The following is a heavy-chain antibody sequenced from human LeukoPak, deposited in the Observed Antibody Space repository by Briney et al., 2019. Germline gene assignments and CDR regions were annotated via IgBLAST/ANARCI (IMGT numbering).Heavy chain of an antibody. CDR3: AKMYGYSYGHIDY. V-gene: IGHV3-23*01. CDR2: ISGNGGTT. J-gene: IGHJ4*02. Sequence: QPGGSLRLSCAASGFTFNTYAMSWVRQAPGKGLEWVSGISGNGGTTYYPDSVTGRFTISKDISKSTLYLQINSLRAEDTAIYYCAKMYGYSYGHIDYWGQGTLVTVST. D-gene: IGHD5-18*01. CDR1: GFTFNTYA.